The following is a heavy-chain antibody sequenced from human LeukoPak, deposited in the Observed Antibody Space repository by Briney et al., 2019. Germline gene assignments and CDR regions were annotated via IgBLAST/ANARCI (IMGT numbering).Heavy chain of an antibody. D-gene: IGHD3-10*01. J-gene: IGHJ5*02. Sequence: SETLSLTCTVSGGSISSGGYYWSWIRQPPGKGLEWIGYIYHSGSTYYNPSLKSRVTISVDRSKNQFSLKLSSVTAADTAVYYCARDYYGSGTFDPWGQGTLVTVSS. CDR1: GGSISSGGYY. V-gene: IGHV4-30-2*01. CDR3: ARDYYGSGTFDP. CDR2: IYHSGST.